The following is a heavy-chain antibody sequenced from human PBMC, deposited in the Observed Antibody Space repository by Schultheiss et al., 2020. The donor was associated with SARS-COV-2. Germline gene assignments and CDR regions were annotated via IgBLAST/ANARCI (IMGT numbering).Heavy chain of an antibody. CDR1: GFTFSDHY. D-gene: IGHD3-16*01. J-gene: IGHJ3*02. CDR2: ISSSGSTI. Sequence: GESLKISCAASGFTFSDHYMSWIRQAPGEGLEWVSYISSSGSTIYYADSVKGRFTISRDNAKNSLYLQMNSLRAEDTAVYFCARSWGELPNAFDIWGQGTMVTVSS. CDR3: ARSWGELPNAFDI. V-gene: IGHV3-11*01.